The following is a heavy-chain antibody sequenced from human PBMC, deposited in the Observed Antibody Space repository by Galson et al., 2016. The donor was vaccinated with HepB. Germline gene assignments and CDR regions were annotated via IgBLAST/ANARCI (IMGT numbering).Heavy chain of an antibody. J-gene: IGHJ4*02. CDR3: ARDEDDPSYTIDF. Sequence: SLRLSCAASGFTFSTYAMHWVRQAPGKGLEWVAVISYDGNKKYYAASVNGRFTIARANSENTLYLQMHSLRAEDTAVYYCARDEDDPSYTIDFWGQGTLVSVSS. V-gene: IGHV3-30-3*01. CDR2: ISYDGNKK. CDR1: GFTFSTYA. D-gene: IGHD3-10*01.